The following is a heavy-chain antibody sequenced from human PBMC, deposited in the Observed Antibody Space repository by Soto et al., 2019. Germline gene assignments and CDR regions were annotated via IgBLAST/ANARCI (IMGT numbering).Heavy chain of an antibody. Sequence: GFTFSSYGMHWVRQAPGKGLEWVAVISYDGSNKYYADSVKGRFTISRDNSKNTLYLQMNSLRAEDTAVYYCAKEGSYANHWFDPWGQGTLVTVSS. J-gene: IGHJ5*02. V-gene: IGHV3-30*18. D-gene: IGHD2-2*01. CDR2: ISYDGSNK. CDR3: AKEGSYANHWFDP. CDR1: GFTFSSYG.